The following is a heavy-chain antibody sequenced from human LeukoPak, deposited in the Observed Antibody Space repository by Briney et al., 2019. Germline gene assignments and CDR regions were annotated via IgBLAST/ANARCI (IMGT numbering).Heavy chain of an antibody. CDR2: TYYRSKWYT. J-gene: IGHJ5*02. CDR3: ASGSYFDP. V-gene: IGHV6-1*01. Sequence: SQTLSLTCAVSGDSLSSNRTSWDWLRQSGSRGLEWLGRTYYRSKWYTDYAVSLKSRITINPDTSKNQFSLQLNSVTPEDTAVYYCASGSYFDPWGQGTLVTVSS. CDR1: GDSLSSNRTS.